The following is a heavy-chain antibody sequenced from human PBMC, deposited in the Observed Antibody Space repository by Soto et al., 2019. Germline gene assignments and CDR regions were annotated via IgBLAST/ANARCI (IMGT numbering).Heavy chain of an antibody. CDR3: AREGDYYYYMDV. CDR2: ISSSSSYI. Sequence: GGSLRLSCAASGFTFSSYSMNWVRQAPGRGLEWVSSISSSSSYIYYADSVKGRFTISRDNAKNSLYLQMNSLRAEDTAVYYCAREGDYYYYMDVWGKGTTVTVS. V-gene: IGHV3-21*01. CDR1: GFTFSSYS. J-gene: IGHJ6*03.